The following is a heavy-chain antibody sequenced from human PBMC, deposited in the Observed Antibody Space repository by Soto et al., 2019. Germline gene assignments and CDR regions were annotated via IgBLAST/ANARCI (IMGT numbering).Heavy chain of an antibody. CDR3: ARDPWATSNFDY. J-gene: IGHJ4*02. Sequence: GGSLRLSCAASGFTFSSYGMHWVRQAPGKGLEWVAVIWYDGSNKYYADSVKGRFTISRDNSKNTLYLQMNSLRAEDTAVYYCARDPWATSNFDYWGQGTLVTVSS. V-gene: IGHV3-33*01. CDR2: IWYDGSNK. CDR1: GFTFSSYG. D-gene: IGHD5-12*01.